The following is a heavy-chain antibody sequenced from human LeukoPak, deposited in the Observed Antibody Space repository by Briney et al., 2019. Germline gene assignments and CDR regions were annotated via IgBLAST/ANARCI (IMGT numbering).Heavy chain of an antibody. V-gene: IGHV4-34*01. Sequence: YWXWIXXXPEKGLEWIGEINHSGSTNYNPSLKSRVTISVDTSKNQFSLKLSSVTAADTAVYYCARAGYWGLTVDYWGQGTLVTVSS. J-gene: IGHJ4*02. D-gene: IGHD7-27*01. CDR3: ARAGYWGLTVDY. CDR2: INHSGST. CDR1: Y.